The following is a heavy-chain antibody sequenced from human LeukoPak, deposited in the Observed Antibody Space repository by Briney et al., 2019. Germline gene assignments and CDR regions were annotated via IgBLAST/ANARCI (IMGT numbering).Heavy chain of an antibody. J-gene: IGHJ3*02. Sequence: SETLSLTCAVSGYSLSSGYYWGWIRQPPGKGLEWIGSLYHSGSTYYNPSLKSRVTISVDTSKNQFSLKLSSVTAADTAVYYCARRLGDSSGWYGNDAFDIWGQGTMVTVSS. V-gene: IGHV4-38-2*01. CDR1: GYSLSSGYY. D-gene: IGHD6-19*01. CDR3: ARRLGDSSGWYGNDAFDI. CDR2: LYHSGST.